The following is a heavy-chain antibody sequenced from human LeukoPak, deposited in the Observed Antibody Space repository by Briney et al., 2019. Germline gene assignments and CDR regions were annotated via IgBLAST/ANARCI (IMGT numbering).Heavy chain of an antibody. D-gene: IGHD3-22*01. J-gene: IGHJ4*02. V-gene: IGHV1-69*04. Sequence: SVKVSCKASGGTFISYAISWVRQAPGQGLEWMGRIIPIFGIVNYAQKFQGRVTITADKSTSTAYMELSSLRSEDTAVYYCARGRYYYDSSGYYYVDDDYWGQGTLVTVSS. CDR3: ARGRYYYDSSGYYYVDDDY. CDR1: GGTFISYA. CDR2: IIPIFGIV.